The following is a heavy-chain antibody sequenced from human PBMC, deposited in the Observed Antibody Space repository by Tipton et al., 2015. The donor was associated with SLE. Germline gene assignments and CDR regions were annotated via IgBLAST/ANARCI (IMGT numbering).Heavy chain of an antibody. CDR3: ARAGGFIAAAGTRGAFDI. V-gene: IGHV4-39*07. Sequence: QLVQSGPEVKPSETLSLTCTVSGGSISSSSYYWGWIRQPPEKGLEWIGSIYYSGSTYYNPSLKSRVTMSVDTSKNQFSLKLSSVTAADTAVYYCARAGGFIAAAGTRGAFDIWGQGTMVTVSS. J-gene: IGHJ3*02. CDR1: GGSISSSSYY. D-gene: IGHD6-13*01. CDR2: IYYSGST.